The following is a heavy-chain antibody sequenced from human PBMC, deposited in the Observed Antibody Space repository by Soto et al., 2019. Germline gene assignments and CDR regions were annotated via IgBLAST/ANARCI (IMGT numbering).Heavy chain of an antibody. J-gene: IGHJ6*02. V-gene: IGHV3-66*01. D-gene: IGHD6-13*01. CDR2: IYSGGST. CDR3: ARDRTIAAGGISVYYGIDV. Sequence: GGSLRLSCAASGFTVSSNYMSWVRQAPGKGLEWVSVIYSGGSTYYADSVKGRFTISRDNSKNTLYLQMNSLRAEDTAVYYCARDRTIAAGGISVYYGIDVWGQGTTVTVSS. CDR1: GFTVSSNY.